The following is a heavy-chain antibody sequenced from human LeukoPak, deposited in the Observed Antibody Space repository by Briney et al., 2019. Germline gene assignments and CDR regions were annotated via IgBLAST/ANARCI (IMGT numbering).Heavy chain of an antibody. Sequence: GGSLRLSCAASGFTFSSYAMSWVRQAPGEGLEWVSVISGSGDNTYYADSVKGRFTISRDNSKNMLYLQMNSLRAEDTAVYYCARRGYYDVLTGSAYFFDYWGQGTLVTVSS. V-gene: IGHV3-23*01. CDR3: ARRGYYDVLTGSAYFFDY. CDR2: ISGSGDNT. CDR1: GFTFSSYA. D-gene: IGHD3-9*01. J-gene: IGHJ4*02.